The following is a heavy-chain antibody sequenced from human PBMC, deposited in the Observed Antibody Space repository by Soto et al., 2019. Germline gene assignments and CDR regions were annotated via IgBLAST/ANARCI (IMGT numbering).Heavy chain of an antibody. CDR2: IYYSGST. Sequence: PSETLSLTCTVSGGSISSYYWSWIRQPPGKGLEWIGYIYYSGSTNYNPSLKSRVTISVDTSKNQFSLKLSSVTAADTAVYYCARRLIAARQYYFDYWGQGALVTVSS. D-gene: IGHD6-6*01. J-gene: IGHJ4*02. CDR1: GGSISSYY. CDR3: ARRLIAARQYYFDY. V-gene: IGHV4-59*08.